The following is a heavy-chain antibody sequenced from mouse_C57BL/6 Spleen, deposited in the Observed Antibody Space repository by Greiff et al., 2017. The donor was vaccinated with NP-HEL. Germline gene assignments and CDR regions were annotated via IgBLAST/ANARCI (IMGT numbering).Heavy chain of an antibody. D-gene: IGHD3-2*02. V-gene: IGHV1-42*01. CDR2: INPSTGGT. J-gene: IGHJ3*01. CDR3: AIDSSGYLFAY. Sequence: VQLKQSGPELVKPGASVKISCKASGYSFTGYYMNWVKQSPEKSLEWIGEINPSTGGTTYNQKFKAKATLTVDKSSSTAYMQLKSLTSEDSAVYYCAIDSSGYLFAYWGQGTLVTVSA. CDR1: GYSFTGYY.